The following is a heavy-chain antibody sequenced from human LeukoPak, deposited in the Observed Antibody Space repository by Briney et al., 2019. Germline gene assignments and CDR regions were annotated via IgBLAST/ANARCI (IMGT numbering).Heavy chain of an antibody. CDR1: GYTFTSYG. CDR2: ISAYNGNT. D-gene: IGHD3-22*01. V-gene: IGHV1-18*01. Sequence: ASVKVSCKASGYTFTSYGISWVRQAPGQGLEWMGWISAYNGNTNYAQKLQGRVTMTTDTSTSTAYMELRSLRSDDTAVYYCARDSYYYDSSSYLGWQYFDLWGRGTLVTVSS. J-gene: IGHJ2*01. CDR3: ARDSYYYDSSSYLGWQYFDL.